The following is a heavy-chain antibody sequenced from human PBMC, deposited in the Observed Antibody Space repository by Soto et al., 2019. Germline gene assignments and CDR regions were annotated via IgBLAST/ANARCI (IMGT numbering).Heavy chain of an antibody. D-gene: IGHD3-22*01. CDR1: GGSISSGGYY. Sequence: SETLSLTCTVSGGSISSGGYYWSWIRQHPGKGLEWIGYIYYSGSTYYNPSLKSRVTISVDTSKNQFSLKLSSVTAADTAVYYCARDPKDSSGFPPEDAFDICGQGTMVTVS. CDR3: ARDPKDSSGFPPEDAFDI. CDR2: IYYSGST. J-gene: IGHJ3*02. V-gene: IGHV4-31*03.